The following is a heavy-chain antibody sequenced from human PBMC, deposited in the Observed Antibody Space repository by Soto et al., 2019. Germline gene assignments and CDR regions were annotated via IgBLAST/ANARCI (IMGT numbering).Heavy chain of an antibody. CDR2: ISGSGGST. CDR3: ARRIAAARGIDY. D-gene: IGHD6-13*01. J-gene: IGHJ4*02. Sequence: EVQLLESGGGLVQPGGSLRLSCAASGFTFSSYAMSWVRQAPGKGLEWVSAISGSGGSTYYADSVKGRFTIPRDNSTNTLYLQMNSLRAEDTAVYYCARRIAAARGIDYWGQGTLVTVSS. V-gene: IGHV3-23*01. CDR1: GFTFSSYA.